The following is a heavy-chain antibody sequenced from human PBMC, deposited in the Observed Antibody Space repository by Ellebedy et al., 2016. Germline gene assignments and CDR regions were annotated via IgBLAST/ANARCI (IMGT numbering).Heavy chain of an antibody. CDR1: GDSISSGRFS. V-gene: IGHV4-30-2*01. J-gene: IGHJ4*02. CDR3: ATSYSSSWYYYQY. D-gene: IGHD6-13*01. Sequence: SETLSLTCAVSGDSISSGRFSRNWIRQPPGKGLEWIGYIYHSGNTYYNPSLKSRVTISVDRSKSQFSLRLTSVTAADAAVYYCATSYSSSWYYYQYWGPGTLVSVSS. CDR2: IYHSGNT.